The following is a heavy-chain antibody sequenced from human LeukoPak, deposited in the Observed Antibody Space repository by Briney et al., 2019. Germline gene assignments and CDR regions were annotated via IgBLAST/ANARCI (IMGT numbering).Heavy chain of an antibody. CDR2: MNPNSGGT. CDR3: ARVGGPGYSSGWYGY. Sequence: ASVRVSCKASVYTFTGYYLHWGRQSPGQRREWMGWMNPNSGGTNYAQKFQGRVTMTRDTSISTAYMEVTRLRSDDTAVYYCARVGGPGYSSGWYGYWGQGTLVTVCS. J-gene: IGHJ4*02. D-gene: IGHD6-19*01. CDR1: VYTFTGYY. V-gene: IGHV1-2*02.